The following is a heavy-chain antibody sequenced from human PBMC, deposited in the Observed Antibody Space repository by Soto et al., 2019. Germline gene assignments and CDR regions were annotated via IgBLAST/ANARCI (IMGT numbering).Heavy chain of an antibody. D-gene: IGHD6-19*01. CDR2: VSGSGDTT. Sequence: PGGSLRLSCAASGFTFSSYAMTWVRQAPGKGLEWVSAVSGSGDTTYYADPVKGRFTISRDNSKNTLYLQMNRLRAEDTAVYYCAKDGLIAVAGLFDHWGQGTLVTVSS. V-gene: IGHV3-23*01. J-gene: IGHJ4*02. CDR3: AKDGLIAVAGLFDH. CDR1: GFTFSSYA.